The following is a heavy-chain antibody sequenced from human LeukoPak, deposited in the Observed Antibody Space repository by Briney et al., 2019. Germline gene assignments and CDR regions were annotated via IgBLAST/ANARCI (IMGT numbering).Heavy chain of an antibody. CDR2: VNGNGGST. CDR3: AKSLYGGCDY. Sequence: GGSLRLSCEASGLTFSSYWMTWVRQAPGKGLEWVSGVNGNGGSTSYADSVKGRFTIFRDNSKNTVYLQMNSLRVEDTAVYYCAKSLYGGCDYWGQGTVVTVSS. CDR1: GLTFSSYW. D-gene: IGHD3-16*02. V-gene: IGHV3-23*01. J-gene: IGHJ4*02.